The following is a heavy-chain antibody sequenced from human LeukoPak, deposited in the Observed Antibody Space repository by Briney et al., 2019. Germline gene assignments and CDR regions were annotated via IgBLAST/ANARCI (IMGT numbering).Heavy chain of an antibody. Sequence: GGSLRLSCAASGFSFSSYWMHWVRHTPGKGLVWVSRIKGDGSSTSYADSVKGRFTISRDNAKNTLYLQMNSLRAEDTAVYYCARDGYSFGHDFDYWGQGTLVTVSS. CDR3: ARDGYSFGHDFDY. CDR1: GFSFSSYW. J-gene: IGHJ4*02. V-gene: IGHV3-74*01. D-gene: IGHD5-18*01. CDR2: IKGDGSST.